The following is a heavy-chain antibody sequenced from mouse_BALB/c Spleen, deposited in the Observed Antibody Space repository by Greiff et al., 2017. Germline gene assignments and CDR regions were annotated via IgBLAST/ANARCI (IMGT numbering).Heavy chain of an antibody. CDR1: GYTFSSYW. Sequence: VKLQQSGAELMKPGASVKISCKATGYTFSSYWIEWVKQRPGHGLEWIGEILPGSGSTNYNEKFKGKATFTADTSSNTAYMQLSSLTSEDSAVYYCARSYYYGSAYFDVWGAGTTVTVSS. D-gene: IGHD1-1*01. CDR3: ARSYYYGSAYFDV. V-gene: IGHV1-9*01. CDR2: ILPGSGST. J-gene: IGHJ1*01.